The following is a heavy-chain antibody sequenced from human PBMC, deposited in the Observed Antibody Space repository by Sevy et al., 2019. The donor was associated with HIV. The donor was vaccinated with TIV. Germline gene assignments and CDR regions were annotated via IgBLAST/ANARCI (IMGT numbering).Heavy chain of an antibody. CDR2: IYPGDSDT. V-gene: IGHV5-51*01. J-gene: IGHJ5*02. D-gene: IGHD4-17*01. CDR3: ARQTEGYGDYVGEVNWFDP. Sequence: GESLKISCKGSGYSFTSYWIGWVRQMPGQGLEWMGIIYPGDSDTRYGPSFQGQVTISADKSISTAYLQWSSLKASDTAMYYCARQTEGYGDYVGEVNWFDPWGQGTLVTVSS. CDR1: GYSFTSYW.